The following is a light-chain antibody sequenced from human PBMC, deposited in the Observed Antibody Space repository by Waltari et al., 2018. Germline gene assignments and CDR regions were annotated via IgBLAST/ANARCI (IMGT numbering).Light chain of an antibody. CDR1: QRLENTDGNTY. V-gene: IGKV2-30*01. Sequence: DVVLTQSPLFLPVTLGPPASLSCRSTQRLENTDGNTYLDWFLQRPGQSPRRLIYKVSERDSGVPDRFSGIGSGSNFTLKISRVEAEDVGVYYCLQAPITFGPGTRVDIK. CDR3: LQAPIT. J-gene: IGKJ3*01. CDR2: KVS.